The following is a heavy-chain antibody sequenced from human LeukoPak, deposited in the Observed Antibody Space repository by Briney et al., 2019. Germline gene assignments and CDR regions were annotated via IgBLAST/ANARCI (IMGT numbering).Heavy chain of an antibody. J-gene: IGHJ4*02. V-gene: IGHV4-59*08. CDR2: VYYSGST. Sequence: PSETLSLTCTVSGGSISGYYRSWIRQPPGKGLEWIGYVYYSGSTNYNPSLKSRVTISVDTSKNQFSLKLNSVTAADTAVYYCARYGGSPSNYFDYWGQGTLVTVSS. CDR1: GGSISGYY. D-gene: IGHD1-26*01. CDR3: ARYGGSPSNYFDY.